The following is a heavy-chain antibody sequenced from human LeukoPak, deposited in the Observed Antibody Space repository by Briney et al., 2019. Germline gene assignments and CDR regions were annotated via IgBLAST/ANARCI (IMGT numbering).Heavy chain of an antibody. Sequence: SETLSLTCTVSGYSISSGYYWGWIRQPPGKGLEWIGSIYHSGSTYCNPSLKSRVTISVDTSKNQFSLKLSSVTAADTAVYYCARDLSTDSSGYYFDYWGQGTLVTVSS. CDR1: GYSISSGYY. CDR2: IYHSGST. V-gene: IGHV4-38-2*02. CDR3: ARDLSTDSSGYYFDY. J-gene: IGHJ4*02. D-gene: IGHD3-22*01.